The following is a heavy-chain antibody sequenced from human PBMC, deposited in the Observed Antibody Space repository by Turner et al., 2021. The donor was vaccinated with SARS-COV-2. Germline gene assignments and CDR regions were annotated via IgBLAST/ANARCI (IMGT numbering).Heavy chain of an antibody. Sequence: QPQLQESGPGLCLPPASLSLTRTASGGSISSSSYYWGWIRQPPGTGLVWIGSLYYSGTSYYNPSLKSRVTISVDTSKNQFSLKLSSVTAADTAVYYCARRNWMLTEWYFDLWGRGTLVTVSS. V-gene: IGHV4-39*01. CDR2: LYYSGTS. J-gene: IGHJ2*01. CDR3: ARRNWMLTEWYFDL. CDR1: GGSISSSSYY. D-gene: IGHD1-1*01.